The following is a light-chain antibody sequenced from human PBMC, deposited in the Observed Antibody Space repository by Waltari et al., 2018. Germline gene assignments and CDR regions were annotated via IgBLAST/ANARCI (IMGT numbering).Light chain of an antibody. Sequence: QAVLTQPASLSASPGASASLTCTLRSDINVATYKIYWYQQRPGSRPQFLVKYRSDSDKRKRSEVPRRFTGSKDTSANAGILLISWLQSEDEADYYCMILHNNAVVFGGGTKLTGL. CDR2: YRSDSDK. CDR1: SDINVATYK. CDR3: MILHNNAVV. J-gene: IGLJ3*02. V-gene: IGLV5-45*01.